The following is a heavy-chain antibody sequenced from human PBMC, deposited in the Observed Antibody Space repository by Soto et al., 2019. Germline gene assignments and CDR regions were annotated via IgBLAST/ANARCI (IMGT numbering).Heavy chain of an antibody. CDR3: ARDVRGDTVVVPAAMDWFDP. J-gene: IGHJ5*02. D-gene: IGHD2-2*01. V-gene: IGHV4-30-4*01. CDR1: GGSISSGDYY. Sequence: SETLSLTCTVSGGSISSGDYYWSWIRQPPGKGLEWIGYIYYSGSTYYNPSLKSRVTISVDTSKNQFSLKLSSVTAADTAVYYCARDVRGDTVVVPAAMDWFDPWGQGTLVTVSS. CDR2: IYYSGST.